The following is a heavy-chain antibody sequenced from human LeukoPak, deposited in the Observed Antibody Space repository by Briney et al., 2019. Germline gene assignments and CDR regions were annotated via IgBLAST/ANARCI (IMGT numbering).Heavy chain of an antibody. CDR3: ARDYPNYYDSSGYRGDWFDP. CDR1: GYTFTSYG. Sequence: WASVKVSCKASGYTFTSYGISWVRQAPGQGLEWMRWISAYNGNTNYAQKLQGRVTMTTDTSTSTAYMELRSLRSDDTAVYYCARDYPNYYDSSGYRGDWFDPWGQGTLVTVSS. J-gene: IGHJ5*02. CDR2: ISAYNGNT. V-gene: IGHV1-18*01. D-gene: IGHD3-22*01.